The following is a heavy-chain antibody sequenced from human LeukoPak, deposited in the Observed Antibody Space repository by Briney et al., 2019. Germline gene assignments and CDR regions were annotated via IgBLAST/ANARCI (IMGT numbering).Heavy chain of an antibody. J-gene: IGHJ6*02. Sequence: PGGSLRLSCAASGFTFSSYAMSWVRQAPGKGLEWVSAISGSGGSTYYADSVKGRFTISRDNSKNTLYLQMNSLRAEDTAVYYCARDRNYYYGMDVWGQGTTVTVSS. CDR1: GFTFSSYA. CDR2: ISGSGGST. CDR3: ARDRNYYYGMDV. V-gene: IGHV3-23*01.